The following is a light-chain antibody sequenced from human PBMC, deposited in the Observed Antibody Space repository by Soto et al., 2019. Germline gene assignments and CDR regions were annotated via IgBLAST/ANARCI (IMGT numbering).Light chain of an antibody. Sequence: QSVLTQPPSASGTPGQRVTISCSGSSSNIGSHTVNWYQQLPGTAPRLLIYNTYYRPSGVPDRFSGSKSGTSASLAISGLQSEDEADYYCAAWDDSLNGVGFGGVTKLTVL. J-gene: IGLJ2*01. CDR3: AAWDDSLNGVG. CDR2: NTY. V-gene: IGLV1-44*01. CDR1: SSNIGSHT.